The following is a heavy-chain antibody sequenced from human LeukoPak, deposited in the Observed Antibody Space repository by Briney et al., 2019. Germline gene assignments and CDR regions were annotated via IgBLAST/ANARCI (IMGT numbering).Heavy chain of an antibody. D-gene: IGHD6-19*01. CDR2: IYHGSA. CDR3: AREGGRQWLVSGALDS. CDR1: DDSVSSSRYY. V-gene: IGHV4-61*01. Sequence: SETLSLTCTVSDDSVSSSRYYWTWIRQPPGQGLEWLGYIYHGSATYNPSLESRVTLSMDTSKNQYSLKMTSVTAADTAVYYCAREGGRQWLVSGALDSWGQGTLVTVSS. J-gene: IGHJ5*01.